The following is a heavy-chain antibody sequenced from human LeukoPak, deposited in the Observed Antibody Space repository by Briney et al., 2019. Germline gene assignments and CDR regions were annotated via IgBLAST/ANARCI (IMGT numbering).Heavy chain of an antibody. D-gene: IGHD6-19*01. J-gene: IGHJ4*02. CDR2: LNPNSGNT. CDR1: GYTFTSCD. Sequence: ASVKLSCKSSGYTFTSCDINWVRQATGQGLEWMGWLNPNSGNTGYGQSFQGRITMTRDISIGTAYMELSNLTSEDTAIYYRTRGSSGRRDNWGQGTLVTVSA. CDR3: TRGSSGRRDN. V-gene: IGHV1-8*01.